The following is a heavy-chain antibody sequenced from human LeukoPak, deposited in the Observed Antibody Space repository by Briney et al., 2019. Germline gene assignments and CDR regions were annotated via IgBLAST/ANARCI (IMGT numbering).Heavy chain of an antibody. Sequence: PGGSLGLSCAASGFTFSSYGIHWVRLAPGKGLEWVAVISDDGTRKYYADSVQGRFTISRDNSRNTLYLQMNSLRAEDMAVYYCAREFSGYAFDIWGQGTMVTVSS. CDR2: ISDDGTRK. CDR1: GFTFSSYG. V-gene: IGHV3-30*03. CDR3: AREFSGYAFDI. J-gene: IGHJ3*02. D-gene: IGHD5-12*01.